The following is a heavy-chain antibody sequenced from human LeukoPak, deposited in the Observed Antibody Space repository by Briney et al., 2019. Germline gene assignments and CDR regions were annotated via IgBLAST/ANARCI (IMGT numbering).Heavy chain of an antibody. J-gene: IGHJ3*02. Sequence: SVKVSCKASGGTFSSYAISWVRQAPGQGLEWMGGIIPIFGTASYAQKFQGRVTMTRDTSTSTVYMELSSLRSEDTAVYYCARGVVWELGDAFDIWGQGTMVTVSS. CDR3: ARGVVWELGDAFDI. V-gene: IGHV1-69*05. D-gene: IGHD3-16*01. CDR1: GGTFSSYA. CDR2: IIPIFGTA.